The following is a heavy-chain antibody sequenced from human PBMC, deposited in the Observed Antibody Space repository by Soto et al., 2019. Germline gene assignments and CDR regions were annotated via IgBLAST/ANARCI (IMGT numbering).Heavy chain of an antibody. J-gene: IGHJ4*02. V-gene: IGHV4-59*08. CDR3: ARGGGYYDFWSGYYTRLYFYY. CDR1: GGSISSYY. CDR2: IYYSGST. D-gene: IGHD3-3*01. Sequence: SETLSLTCTVSGGSISSYYWSWIRQPPGKGLEWIGYIYYSGSTYYNPSLKSRVTISVDTSKNQFSLKLSSVTAADTAVYYCARGGGYYDFWSGYYTRLYFYYWGQGTLVTVSS.